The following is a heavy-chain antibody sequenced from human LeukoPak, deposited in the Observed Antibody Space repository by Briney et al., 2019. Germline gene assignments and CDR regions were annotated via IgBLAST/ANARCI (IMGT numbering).Heavy chain of an antibody. Sequence: ASVKVSCKAFGYTFTSNYMHWVRQAPGQGPEWMGVISPSGGSTTYAQKFQGRVTLTRDMSTSTDYLELSSLRSEDTAVYYCARPELALRPIAVPDWYAFDIWGQGTMVTVSS. CDR3: ARPELALRPIAVPDWYAFDI. CDR1: GYTFTSNY. J-gene: IGHJ3*02. CDR2: ISPSGGST. D-gene: IGHD6-19*01. V-gene: IGHV1-46*01.